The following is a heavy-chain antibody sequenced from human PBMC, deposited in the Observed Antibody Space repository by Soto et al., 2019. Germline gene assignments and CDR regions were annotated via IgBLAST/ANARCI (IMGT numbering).Heavy chain of an antibody. CDR1: GFSLSTHGVG. D-gene: IGHD1-1*01. J-gene: IGHJ4*02. CDR2: IYWDDDK. V-gene: IGHV2-5*02. CDR3: AHRVALGGNWNGGSFDF. Sequence: QITLKESGPTRVRPTQTLTLTCTFSGFSLSTHGVGVGWIRQPPGKALEGLALIYWDDDKRYTSSLKNRLTITKXXSXTXXVLTMTNMDPVDTATYYCAHRVALGGNWNGGSFDFWGPGALVTVSS.